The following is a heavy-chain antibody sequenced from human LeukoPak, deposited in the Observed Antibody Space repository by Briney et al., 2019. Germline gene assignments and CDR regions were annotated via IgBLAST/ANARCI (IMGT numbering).Heavy chain of an antibody. J-gene: IGHJ4*02. CDR2: IKQDGSEK. CDR3: ARTRITMIVGLASRFDY. V-gene: IGHV3-7*01. D-gene: IGHD3-22*01. CDR1: GFTFSSYW. Sequence: GGSLRLSCAASGFTFSSYWMSWVRQAPGKGLKWVANIKQDGSEKYYVDSVKGRFTISRDNAKNSLYLQMNSLRAEDTAVYYCARTRITMIVGLASRFDYWGQGTLVTVSS.